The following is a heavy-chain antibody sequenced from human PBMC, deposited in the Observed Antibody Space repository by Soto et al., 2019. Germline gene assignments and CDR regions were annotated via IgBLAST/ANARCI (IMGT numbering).Heavy chain of an antibody. Sequence: ASVEVSCKGFGYSFIKYSINWVRQAPGQGLEWVGWISPYSGYTHSAQKFHGRLTLTTDTAASTAYMELRILRSADTALYYCAREASVLIPAAQPSRFDSWGQGTLVTVSS. D-gene: IGHD2-2*01. V-gene: IGHV1-18*01. CDR1: GYSFIKYS. CDR2: ISPYSGYT. J-gene: IGHJ4*02. CDR3: AREASVLIPAAQPSRFDS.